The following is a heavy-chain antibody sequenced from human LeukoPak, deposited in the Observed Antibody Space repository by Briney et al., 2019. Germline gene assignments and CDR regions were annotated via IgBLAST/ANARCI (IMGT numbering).Heavy chain of an antibody. D-gene: IGHD3-10*01. CDR2: ISSSSSYI. CDR1: GFTFSSYS. J-gene: IGHJ4*02. V-gene: IGHV3-21*01. CDR3: ARDQSITMVRGITRAPPKY. Sequence: GGSLRLSCSASGFTFSSYSMNWVRQAPGKGLEWVSSISSSSSYIYYADSVKGRFTISRDSVKNSLYLQMNRLRAEDTAVYYCARDQSITMVRGITRAPPKYWGQGTLVTVSS.